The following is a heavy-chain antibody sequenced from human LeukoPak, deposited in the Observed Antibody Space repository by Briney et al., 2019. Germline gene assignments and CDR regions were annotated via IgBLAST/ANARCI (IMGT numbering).Heavy chain of an antibody. J-gene: IGHJ3*02. CDR2: FDPEDGET. CDR3: ATSRYCSSTSCLTGPFDI. V-gene: IGHV1-24*01. D-gene: IGHD2-2*01. Sequence: ASVKVSCKVSGYTLTEVSMHWVRQAPGKGLEWMGGFDPEDGETIYAQKFQGRVTMTEDTSTDTAYMELSSLRSEDTAVYYCATSRYCSSTSCLTGPFDIWGQGTMVTVSS. CDR1: GYTLTEVS.